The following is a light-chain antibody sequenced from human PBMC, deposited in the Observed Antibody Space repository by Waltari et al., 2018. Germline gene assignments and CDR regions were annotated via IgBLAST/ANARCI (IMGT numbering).Light chain of an antibody. V-gene: IGLV2-23*01. J-gene: IGLJ3*02. CDR2: DDN. CDR3: CSYAGSYTWV. CDR1: SSDVGNHHL. Sequence: QSALTQPASVSVSPGQSITISCTGTSSDVGNHHLVSWYQQYPGKAPKVMIYDDNRRPSGVSDRFSGSKSGNTASLTISGVQAEDEADYYCCSYAGSYTWVFGGGTKLTVL.